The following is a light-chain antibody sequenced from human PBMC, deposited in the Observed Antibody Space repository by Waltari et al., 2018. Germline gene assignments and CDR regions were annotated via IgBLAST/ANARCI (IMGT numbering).Light chain of an antibody. CDR2: AVS. CDR1: SSDVGSYNY. CDR3: SSFTGTSTL. J-gene: IGLJ1*01. Sequence: QSALTQPASVYGSPGHSLTISCTGTSSDVGSYNYVSWYQQHPGKAPRLLISAVSYRPSVISDRFSGSKSGNVASLTISGLQAEDEADYYCSSFTGTSTLFGTGTEVTVL. V-gene: IGLV2-14*03.